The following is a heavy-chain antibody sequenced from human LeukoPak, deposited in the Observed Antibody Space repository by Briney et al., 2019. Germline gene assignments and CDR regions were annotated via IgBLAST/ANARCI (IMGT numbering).Heavy chain of an antibody. V-gene: IGHV4-39*07. J-gene: IGHJ4*02. CDR1: GGSISSSRYY. CDR2: INHSGST. D-gene: IGHD3-3*01. Sequence: SETLSLTCTVSGGSISSSRYYWGWIRQPPGKGLEWIGEINHSGSTNYNPSLKSRVTISVDTSKNQFSLKLSSVTAADTAVYYCARGVNFRPNLFGVVIIPVSGFDYWGQGTLVTVSS. CDR3: ARGVNFRPNLFGVVIIPVSGFDY.